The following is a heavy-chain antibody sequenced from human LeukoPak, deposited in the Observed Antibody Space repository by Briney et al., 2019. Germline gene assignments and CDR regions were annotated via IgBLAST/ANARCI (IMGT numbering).Heavy chain of an antibody. CDR1: GFTLSHYA. CDR2: IGGGGGST. V-gene: IGHV3-23*01. Sequence: GGSLRLSCSMSGFTLSHYAMSWVRQAPGKGLEWVSTIGGGGGSTDYTDSVKGQFTISRDNSKNTLYLQMNSLGAEDTAVYYCAKGHRYCTSGNCNSAVDYWGQGTLVTVSS. J-gene: IGHJ4*02. D-gene: IGHD2-15*01. CDR3: AKGHRYCTSGNCNSAVDY.